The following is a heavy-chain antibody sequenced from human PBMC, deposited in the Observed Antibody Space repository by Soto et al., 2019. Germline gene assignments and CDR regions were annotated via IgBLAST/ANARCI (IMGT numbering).Heavy chain of an antibody. Sequence: SGKVSCKACGGTFISYAISWWLQGPLQGLEWMGGIIPIFGTANYAQKFQGRVTITADESTSTAYMELSSLRSEDTAVYYCAREYYYDSSGRNWFDPWGQGTLVTVSS. CDR2: IIPIFGTA. V-gene: IGHV1-69*13. CDR1: GGTFISYA. J-gene: IGHJ5*02. D-gene: IGHD3-22*01. CDR3: AREYYYDSSGRNWFDP.